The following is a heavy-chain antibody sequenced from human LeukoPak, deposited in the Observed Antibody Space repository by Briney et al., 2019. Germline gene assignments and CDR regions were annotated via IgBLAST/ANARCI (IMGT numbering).Heavy chain of an antibody. J-gene: IGHJ6*02. CDR2: INRDGSST. CDR1: GFTFSNYW. CDR3: AKAREHGMDV. V-gene: IGHV3-74*01. Sequence: GGSLRLSCAPSGFTFSNYWVHWVRQAPGKGLVWVSRINRDGSSTNYADSVKGRFTVSRDNAKNTLNLQMNSLRAEDTALYYCAKAREHGMDVWGQGTTVTVSS.